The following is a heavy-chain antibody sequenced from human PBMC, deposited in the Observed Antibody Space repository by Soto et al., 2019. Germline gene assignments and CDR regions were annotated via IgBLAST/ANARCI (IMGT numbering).Heavy chain of an antibody. V-gene: IGHV4-34*01. Sequence: PSETLSLTCAVYGGSFSGYYWSWIRQPPGKGLEWIGEINHSGSTNYNPSLKSRVTISVDTSKNQFSLKLSSVTAADMAVYYCARGLNSHSSGWYGTDYWGQGTMVTVYS. CDR3: ARGLNSHSSGWYGTDY. D-gene: IGHD6-19*01. J-gene: IGHJ4*02. CDR1: GGSFSGYY. CDR2: INHSGST.